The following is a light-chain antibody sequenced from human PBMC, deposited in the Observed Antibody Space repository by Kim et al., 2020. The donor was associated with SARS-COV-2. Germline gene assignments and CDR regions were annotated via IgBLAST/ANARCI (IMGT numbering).Light chain of an antibody. CDR2: YDS. CDR3: QVWDNTGDQPV. J-gene: IGLJ3*02. V-gene: IGLV3-21*04. CDR1: NIGTYS. Sequence: SYELTQPPSVSVAPGKTARMTCGGNNIGTYSVHWYQQKPGQAPVLVISYDSDLPSGIPERFSGSNSGNRATLSISRVEAGDEADYYCQVWDNTGDQPVFG.